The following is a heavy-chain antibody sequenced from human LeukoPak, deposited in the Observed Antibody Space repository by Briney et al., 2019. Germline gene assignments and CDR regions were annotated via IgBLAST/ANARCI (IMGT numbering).Heavy chain of an antibody. CDR1: GFPFSSYS. CDR3: AREVLAAAGNVDY. J-gene: IGHJ4*02. CDR2: ISSSSSYI. D-gene: IGHD6-13*01. Sequence: PGGSLSLSCAASGFPFSSYSMNWVRQAPGKGLEGVSSISSSSSYIYYAESGKGRFTISRVNAKNSLYLQMISLRAEDTAVYYCAREVLAAAGNVDYWGQGTLVTVSS. V-gene: IGHV3-21*01.